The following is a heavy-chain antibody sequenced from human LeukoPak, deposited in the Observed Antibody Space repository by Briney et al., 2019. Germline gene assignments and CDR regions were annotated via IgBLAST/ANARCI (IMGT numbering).Heavy chain of an antibody. CDR1: GGSINSYY. CDR3: ARSIVVAGFVSDYYYYGMDV. Sequence: SETLSLTCTVSGGSINSYYWSWIRQPPGKGLEWVGYIYYSGSPTYNPSLKSRVAISIHTSKKHFSLKLSSVTAADTAVYYCARSIVVAGFVSDYYYYGMDVWGQGTSVTVSS. J-gene: IGHJ6*02. CDR2: IYYSGSP. D-gene: IGHD6-19*01. V-gene: IGHV4-59*08.